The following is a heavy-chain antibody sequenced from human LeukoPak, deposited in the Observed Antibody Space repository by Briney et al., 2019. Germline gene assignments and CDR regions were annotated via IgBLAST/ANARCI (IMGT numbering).Heavy chain of an antibody. CDR2: IYYSGST. V-gene: IGHV4-39*01. CDR3: ARGRIASGYYYAKNSDFDY. J-gene: IGHJ4*02. CDR1: GGSISSSSYY. D-gene: IGHD3-22*01. Sequence: SETLSLTCTVSGGSISSSSYYWGWIRQPPGKGLEWIGSIYYSGSTYYNPSLKSRVTISVDTSKNQFSLKLSSVTAADTAVYYCARGRIASGYYYAKNSDFDYWGQGTLVTVSS.